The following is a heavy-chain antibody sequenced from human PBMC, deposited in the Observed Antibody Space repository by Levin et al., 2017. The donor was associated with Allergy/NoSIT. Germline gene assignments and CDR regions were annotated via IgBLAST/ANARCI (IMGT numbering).Heavy chain of an antibody. V-gene: IGHV3-21*01. CDR3: ARDFICGGDCYSY. Sequence: PGGSLRLSCAASGFTFSSYSMNWVRQAPGKGLEWVSSISSSSSYIYYADSVKGRFTISRDNAKNSLYLQMNSLRAEDTAVYYCARDFICGGDCYSYWGQGTLVTVSS. D-gene: IGHD2-21*02. J-gene: IGHJ4*02. CDR1: GFTFSSYS. CDR2: ISSSSSYI.